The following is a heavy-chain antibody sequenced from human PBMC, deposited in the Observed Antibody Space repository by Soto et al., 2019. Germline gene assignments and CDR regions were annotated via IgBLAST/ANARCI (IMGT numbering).Heavy chain of an antibody. CDR2: ISSSSSSTI. Sequence: GGSLRLSCAASGFTFSSYSMNWVRQAPGKGLEWVSYISSSSSSTIYYADSVKGRFTISRDNAKNSLYLQMNSLRAEDTAVYYCAREYDILNWFDPWGQGTLVTV. CDR3: AREYDILNWFDP. V-gene: IGHV3-48*01. D-gene: IGHD3-9*01. CDR1: GFTFSSYS. J-gene: IGHJ5*02.